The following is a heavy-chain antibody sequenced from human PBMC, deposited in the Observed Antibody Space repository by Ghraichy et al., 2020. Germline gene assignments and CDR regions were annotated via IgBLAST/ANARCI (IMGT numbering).Heavy chain of an antibody. J-gene: IGHJ5*02. CDR1: GFTFSSYA. CDR2: ISGSGGST. CDR3: AKGGYSSSWYRLGHFYFDP. V-gene: IGHV3-23*01. Sequence: GGSLRLSCAASGFTFSSYAMSWVRQAPGKGLEWVSAISGSGGSTYYADSVKGRFTISRDNSKNTLYLQMNSLRAEDTAVYYCAKGGYSSSWYRLGHFYFDPWGQGTLVTVSS. D-gene: IGHD6-13*01.